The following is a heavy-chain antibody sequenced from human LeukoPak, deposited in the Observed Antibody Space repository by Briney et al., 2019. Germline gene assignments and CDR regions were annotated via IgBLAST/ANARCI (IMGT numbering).Heavy chain of an antibody. CDR2: FYGSGSA. Sequence: SETLSLTCTVSGDSISSGAYYWSWIRQPPGKGLEWIGYFYGSGSASYNPSLKSRVTISVDRSNNQFSLKMSSVTAADTAVYYCARSEDDFWSTYYFDYWGQGTLVTVSS. J-gene: IGHJ4*02. CDR3: ARSEDDFWSTYYFDY. D-gene: IGHD3-3*01. CDR1: GDSISSGAYY. V-gene: IGHV4-30-2*01.